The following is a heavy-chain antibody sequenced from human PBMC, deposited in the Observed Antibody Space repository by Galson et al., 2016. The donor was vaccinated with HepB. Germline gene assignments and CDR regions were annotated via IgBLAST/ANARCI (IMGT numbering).Heavy chain of an antibody. V-gene: IGHV2-5*02. Sequence: PALVKPTQTLTLTCTFSGFSLSTSGVGVGWVRQPPGKALEWLALIYWDNDKRYRPPLRSRLTLTKDTSKNQVVLTITNMDPEDTATFYCVHRPEDRGGSPFDYWGQGTLVTVSS. CDR3: VHRPEDRGGSPFDY. J-gene: IGHJ4*02. CDR2: IYWDNDK. D-gene: IGHD2-15*01. CDR1: GFSLSTSGVG.